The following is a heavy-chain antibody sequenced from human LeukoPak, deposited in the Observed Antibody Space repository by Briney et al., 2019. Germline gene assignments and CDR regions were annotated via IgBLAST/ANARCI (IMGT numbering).Heavy chain of an antibody. CDR1: GFTFSSYG. V-gene: IGHV3-33*01. D-gene: IGHD1-14*01. CDR3: ARETSSPSYYGMDV. Sequence: PGGSLRLSCAASGFTFSSYGMHWVRQAPGKGLEWVAVIWYDGSNKYYADPVKGRFTISRDNSKNTLYLQMNSLRAEDTAVYYCARETSSPSYYGMDVWGQGTTVTVSS. J-gene: IGHJ6*02. CDR2: IWYDGSNK.